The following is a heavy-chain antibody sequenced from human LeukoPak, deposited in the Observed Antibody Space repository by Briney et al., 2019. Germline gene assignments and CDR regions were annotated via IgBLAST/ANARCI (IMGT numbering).Heavy chain of an antibody. CDR2: IYYSGST. CDR1: GGSISSYY. D-gene: IGHD6-13*01. Sequence: SKTLSLTCTVSGGSISSYYWSCIRQPPGKGLEWIGYIYYSGSTNYNPSLKSRVTISVDTSKNQFSLKLSSVTAADTAVYYCAREKSAAAGTLAVAGAGGFDYWGQGTLVTVSS. J-gene: IGHJ4*02. V-gene: IGHV4-59*01. CDR3: AREKSAAAGTLAVAGAGGFDY.